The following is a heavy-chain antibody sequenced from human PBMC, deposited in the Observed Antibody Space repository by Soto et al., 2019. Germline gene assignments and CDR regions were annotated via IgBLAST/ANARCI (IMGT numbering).Heavy chain of an antibody. D-gene: IGHD4-17*01. CDR3: AKHYTVTTSYYYYYCMDS. V-gene: IGHV3-23*01. Sequence: EVQVLESGGDLVQPGGSLRLSCAASGFTFSNYAMTWVRQAPGKGLELVSTISGSGSSSYTADSVRGRFTIFRDNSQNRLYWQMNSLRAEETAVYYCAKHYTVTTSYYYYYCMDSWGQGTTVTVSS. CDR2: ISGSGSSS. J-gene: IGHJ6*02. CDR1: GFTFSNYA.